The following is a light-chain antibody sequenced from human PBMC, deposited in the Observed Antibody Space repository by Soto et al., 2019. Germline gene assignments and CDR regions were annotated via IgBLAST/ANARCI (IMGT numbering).Light chain of an antibody. CDR2: GAS. V-gene: IGKV3-20*01. CDR3: QRYGSSRPWT. J-gene: IGKJ1*01. CDR1: QSVTSNY. Sequence: EIVLTQSPGTLPLSPGERATLSGRVSQSVTSNYIAWYQPKPGQAPRLXXYGASSRANGIPDRFSGSGSGTDLTLTISRLEPADFAVYYDQRYGSSRPWTFGQGTKVDIK.